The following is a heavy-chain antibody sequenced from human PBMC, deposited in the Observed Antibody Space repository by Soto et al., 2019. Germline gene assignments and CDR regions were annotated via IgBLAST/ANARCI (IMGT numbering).Heavy chain of an antibody. V-gene: IGHV4-59*01. CDR3: ARDYSNREFDY. CDR2: IYYSGST. Sequence: SETLSLTCTVSGGSISSYYWSWIRQPPGKGLEWIGYIYYSGSTNYNPSLKSRVTISVDTSKNQFSLKLSSVTAADTAVYYCARDYSNREFDYWGQGTLVTVSS. CDR1: GGSISSYY. J-gene: IGHJ4*02. D-gene: IGHD4-4*01.